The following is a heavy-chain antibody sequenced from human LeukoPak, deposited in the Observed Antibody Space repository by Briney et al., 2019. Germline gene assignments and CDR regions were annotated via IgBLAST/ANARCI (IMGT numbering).Heavy chain of an antibody. Sequence: GGSLRLSCAVSGFAFGSEAMSWVRQSPARGLEWVASISPGGGTTYYADYVKGRFTISRDNSKNSLFVQMNSLRAEDTAVYFCARDSPLLTVWGQGTLVTVSS. CDR2: ISPGGGTT. D-gene: IGHD3-9*01. CDR3: ARDSPLLTV. V-gene: IGHV3-23*01. J-gene: IGHJ4*02. CDR1: GFAFGSEA.